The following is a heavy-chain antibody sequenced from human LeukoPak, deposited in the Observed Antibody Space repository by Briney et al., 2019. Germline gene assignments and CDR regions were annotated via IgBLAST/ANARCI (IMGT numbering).Heavy chain of an antibody. J-gene: IGHJ4*02. CDR2: INRDGSEK. Sequence: GGSLRLSCAASGFTFSNYWMNWVRQAPGKGMEWVANINRDGSEKNYVDSVKGRFTISRDNAKNSLYLQMNSLRDEDTAVYYCAKLSYGDNSDYWGQGTLVTVSS. V-gene: IGHV3-7*02. CDR1: GFTFSNYW. CDR3: AKLSYGDNSDY. D-gene: IGHD4-23*01.